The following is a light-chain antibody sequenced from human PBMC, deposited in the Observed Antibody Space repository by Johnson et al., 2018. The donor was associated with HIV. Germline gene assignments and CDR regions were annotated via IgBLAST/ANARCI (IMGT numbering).Light chain of an antibody. CDR2: DTD. J-gene: IGLJ1*01. CDR1: SSNIGNNF. V-gene: IGLV1-51*01. Sequence: QSVLTQPPSVSAAPGQKVTVSCSGSSSNIGNNFVSWYQQVPGTAPKLLIYDTDKRPSGIPDRFSGSKSGTSATLGLSALQTGDEADYYCGTWDNSLSAGVFGSGTKVTVL. CDR3: GTWDNSLSAGV.